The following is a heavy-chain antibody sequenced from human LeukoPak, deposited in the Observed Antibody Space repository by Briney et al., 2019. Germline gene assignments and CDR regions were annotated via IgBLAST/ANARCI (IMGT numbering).Heavy chain of an antibody. CDR1: GFTFSSYS. V-gene: IGHV3-21*01. Sequence: GSLRLSCAASGFTFSSYSMNWVRQAPGKGLECVSSISSSSSYIYYADSVKGRFTISRDNAKNSLYLQMNSLRAEDTAVYYCARAVYFNDAFDIWGQGTMVTVSS. CDR3: ARAVYFNDAFDI. D-gene: IGHD3-10*01. J-gene: IGHJ3*02. CDR2: ISSSSSYI.